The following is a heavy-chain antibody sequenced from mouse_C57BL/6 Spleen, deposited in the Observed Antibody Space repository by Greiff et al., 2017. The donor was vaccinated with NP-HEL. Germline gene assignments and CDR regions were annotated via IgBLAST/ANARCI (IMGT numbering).Heavy chain of an antibody. CDR3: ARGSIYDYHGAGRRDYFDY. V-gene: IGHV1-59*01. D-gene: IGHD2-4*01. CDR1: GYTFTSYW. CDR2: IDPSDSYT. Sequence: QVQLQQPGAELVRPGTSVKLSCKASGYTFTSYWMHWVKQRPGQGLEWIGVIDPSDSYTNYNQKFKGKATLTVDTSSSTAYMQLSSLTSEDSAVYYCARGSIYDYHGAGRRDYFDYWGQGTTLTVSS. J-gene: IGHJ2*01.